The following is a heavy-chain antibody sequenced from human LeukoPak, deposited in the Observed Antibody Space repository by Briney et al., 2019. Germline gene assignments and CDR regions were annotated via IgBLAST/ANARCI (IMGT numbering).Heavy chain of an antibody. CDR1: GFTFSNYG. V-gene: IGHV3-21*04. J-gene: IGHJ4*02. CDR2: TDTSGNYI. Sequence: PGGSLRLSCTASGFTFSNYGMNWVRQAPGKGLEWVSFTDTSGNYIYYGDSVKGRFTISRDNAKNSLSLQMNSLRAEDTALYYCARVYFDSSGYGNYFGYWGQGTLVTVSS. CDR3: ARVYFDSSGYGNYFGY. D-gene: IGHD3-22*01.